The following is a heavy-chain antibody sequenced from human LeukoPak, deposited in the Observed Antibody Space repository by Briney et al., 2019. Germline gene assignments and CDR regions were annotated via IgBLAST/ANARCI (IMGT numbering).Heavy chain of an antibody. CDR1: GFTFISYA. D-gene: IGHD2-8*01. CDR2: ISGSGGRT. Sequence: GGSLRLSCAASGFTFISYAMSWVRQAPGKGLEWVSVISGSGGRTNYADSGKGRFTISRDNYKNTLYLQMNSLRAEDTAVYYCAKGSLSLMGVFDYWGQGTLVTVSS. V-gene: IGHV3-23*01. CDR3: AKGSLSLMGVFDY. J-gene: IGHJ4*02.